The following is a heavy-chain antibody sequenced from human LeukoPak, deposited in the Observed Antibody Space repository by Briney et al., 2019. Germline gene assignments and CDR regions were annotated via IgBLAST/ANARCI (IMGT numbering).Heavy chain of an antibody. J-gene: IGHJ1*01. Sequence: ASVKVSCKAPGYTFTSYGISWVRQAPGQGPEWMGWISAYNGNTNYAQKLQGRVTMTRNTSISTAYMELSSLRSEDTAVYYCARVTGRYFQHWGQGTLVTVSS. CDR2: ISAYNGNT. CDR3: ARVTGRYFQH. CDR1: GYTFTSYG. V-gene: IGHV1-18*01.